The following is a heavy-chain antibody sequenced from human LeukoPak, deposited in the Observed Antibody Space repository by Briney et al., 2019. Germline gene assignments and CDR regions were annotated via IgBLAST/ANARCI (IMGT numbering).Heavy chain of an antibody. Sequence: SETLSLTCTVSGASVSSGGYYWSWLRQPPGKGLEWIGYIYYSGSTNYNPSLKSRVTISVGTCKYQFSLKVSSVTAADTAVYYCARRGGSGRSFDYWGQGTLVTVYS. D-gene: IGHD3-10*01. V-gene: IGHV4-61*08. CDR2: IYYSGST. CDR1: GASVSSGGYY. CDR3: ARRGGSGRSFDY. J-gene: IGHJ4*02.